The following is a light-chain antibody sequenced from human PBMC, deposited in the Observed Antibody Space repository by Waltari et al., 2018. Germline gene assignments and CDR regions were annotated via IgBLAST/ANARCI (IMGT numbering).Light chain of an antibody. CDR3: QQYYSYPVT. CDR2: ASS. Sequence: AIRLTQSPSSIAASTGDRVTIPCRASQGVGSYLAWYQQKSGRGPKLLLYASSSLEAEVPSRFGGSGSGTDFTLTISCLQSEDFASYFCQQYYSYPVTFGQGTRV. CDR1: QGVGSY. J-gene: IGKJ1*01. V-gene: IGKV1-8*01.